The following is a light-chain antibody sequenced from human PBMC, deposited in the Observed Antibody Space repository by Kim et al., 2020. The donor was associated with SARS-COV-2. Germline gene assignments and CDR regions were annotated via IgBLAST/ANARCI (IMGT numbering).Light chain of an antibody. V-gene: IGLV3-19*01. Sequence: ALGQTDRIKCQGDSHRSYYASWYQQKPGQAPVLVIYGKNNRPSGIPDRFSGSSSGNTASLTITGAQAEDEADYYCNSRDSSGNLVVFGGGTQLTVL. J-gene: IGLJ2*01. CDR1: SHRSYY. CDR2: GKN. CDR3: NSRDSSGNLVV.